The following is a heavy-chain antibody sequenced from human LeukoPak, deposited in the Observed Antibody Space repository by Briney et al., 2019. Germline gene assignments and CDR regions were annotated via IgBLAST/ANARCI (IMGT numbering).Heavy chain of an antibody. V-gene: IGHV4-59*01. Sequence: SETLSLTCTVSGGSISSSYWSWIRQPPGKELERIGYIYYTGSTSYNPSLKSRVTMSLDTSKNQFSLKLSSVTAADTAVYYCARGATAWVHFDYWGQGTLVTVSS. J-gene: IGHJ4*02. CDR1: GGSISSSY. CDR3: ARGATAWVHFDY. D-gene: IGHD1-26*01. CDR2: IYYTGST.